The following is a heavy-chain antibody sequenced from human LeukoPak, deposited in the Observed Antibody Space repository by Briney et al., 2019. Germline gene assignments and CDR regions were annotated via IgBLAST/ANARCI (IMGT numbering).Heavy chain of an antibody. D-gene: IGHD2-2*02. CDR1: GFTFSSYA. Sequence: GGSLRLSCAASGFTFSSYAMSWVRQAPGKGLEWVSAISGSGGSTYYADSVKGRFTISRDNSKNTLYLQMNSLRAEDTAVYYCAKRGYCSSTSCYTAGTYYYYYYMDVWGKGPRSPSP. CDR3: AKRGYCSSTSCYTAGTYYYYYYMDV. J-gene: IGHJ6*03. V-gene: IGHV3-23*01. CDR2: ISGSGGST.